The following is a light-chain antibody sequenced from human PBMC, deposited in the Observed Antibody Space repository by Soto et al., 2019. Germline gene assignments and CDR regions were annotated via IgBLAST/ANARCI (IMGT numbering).Light chain of an antibody. J-gene: IGKJ2*01. CDR3: QQYNSYSYT. Sequence: DIQMTQSPSTLSASVGDRVTITCRASQSISSWLAWYQQKQGKAPKLLIYKASTLESGVPARFSGSGSGTDFTLTISSLEPDDFAAYYCQQYNSYSYTCGQGTKLEIK. V-gene: IGKV1-5*03. CDR1: QSISSW. CDR2: KAS.